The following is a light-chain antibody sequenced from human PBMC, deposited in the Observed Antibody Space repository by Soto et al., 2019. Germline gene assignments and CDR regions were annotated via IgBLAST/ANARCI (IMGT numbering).Light chain of an antibody. V-gene: IGKV1-5*03. CDR1: QSISSW. CDR2: QAS. J-gene: IGKJ1*01. Sequence: DIQMTQSPSALSASVGDRVTITCRASQSISSWLAWYQQKPGKAPRILIYQASSLETEVPSRFSGSGSGTEFTLTISSLQPGDFDTYYCQQYNSYSLTFGQGTKVDIK. CDR3: QQYNSYSLT.